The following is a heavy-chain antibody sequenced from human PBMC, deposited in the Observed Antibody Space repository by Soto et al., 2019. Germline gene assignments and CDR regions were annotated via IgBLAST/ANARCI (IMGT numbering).Heavy chain of an antibody. D-gene: IGHD3-3*02. CDR1: GGTFSTSA. V-gene: IGHV1-69*12. CDR3: ARDKDRQQLGGNYYYILDV. CDR2: IMPVFATP. Sequence: QVQLVQSGAEVKKPGSSVKVSCKASGGTFSTSAISWVRQAPGQGLEWVGGIMPVFATPDYAQNCQGRVSITADESTTTSYLELTILRTDDTAVYYCARDKDRQQLGGNYYYILDVWGQGTAITVSS. J-gene: IGHJ6*02.